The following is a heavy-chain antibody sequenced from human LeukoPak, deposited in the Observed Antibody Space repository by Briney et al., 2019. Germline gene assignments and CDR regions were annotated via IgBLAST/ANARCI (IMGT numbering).Heavy chain of an antibody. V-gene: IGHV3-20*04. CDR2: INWNGGST. Sequence: GGSLRLSCAASGFTFTTYWMTWVRQAPGKGLEWVSGINWNGGSTGYADSVKGRFTMSRDKAKNSLYLQMNSLRAEDTALYYCAKTGGGTYGDYFEYWGQGTLVTVSS. J-gene: IGHJ4*02. D-gene: IGHD4-17*01. CDR3: AKTGGGTYGDYFEY. CDR1: GFTFTTYW.